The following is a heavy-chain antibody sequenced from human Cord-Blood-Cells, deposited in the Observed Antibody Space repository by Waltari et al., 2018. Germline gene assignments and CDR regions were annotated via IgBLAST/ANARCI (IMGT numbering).Heavy chain of an antibody. CDR2: INQSGST. J-gene: IGHJ4*02. V-gene: IGHV4-34*01. CDR1: GGSFSGYY. CDR3: ARGRNSWYSYYFDY. Sequence: QVQLQQWGAGLLKPSETLSLTCAVYGGSFSGYYWSWIRQPPGKGLEWIGEINQSGSTNYNPSLKSRVTISVDTSKNQFSLKLSSVTAADTAVYYCARGRNSWYSYYFDYWGQGTLVTVSS. D-gene: IGHD6-13*01.